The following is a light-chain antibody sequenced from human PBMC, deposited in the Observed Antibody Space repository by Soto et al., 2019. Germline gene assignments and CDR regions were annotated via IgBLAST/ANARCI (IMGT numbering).Light chain of an antibody. CDR2: GVT. Sequence: QSALTQPASVSGSPGQSITISCTGTNSDVGGYNFVSWYQQQPGKAPKLMIYGVTNRPSGVSNRFSGSKSGNTASLTISGLQDEEEADYYCSSYTARSTLVFGGGTKVTV. V-gene: IGLV2-14*01. J-gene: IGLJ3*02. CDR1: NSDVGGYNF. CDR3: SSYTARSTLV.